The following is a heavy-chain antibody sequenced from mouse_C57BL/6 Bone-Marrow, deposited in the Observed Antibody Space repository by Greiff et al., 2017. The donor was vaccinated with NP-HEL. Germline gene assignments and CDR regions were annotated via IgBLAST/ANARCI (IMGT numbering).Heavy chain of an antibody. Sequence: QVQLQQPGAELVRPGSSVKLSCKASGYTFTSYWMDWVKQRPGQGLEWIGNIYPSDSETHYNQKFKDKATLTVDKSSSTAYMQLSSLTSEDSAVYYCAISVVTTGDAMDYWGQGTSVTVSS. D-gene: IGHD2-2*01. V-gene: IGHV1-61*01. J-gene: IGHJ4*01. CDR3: AISVVTTGDAMDY. CDR2: IYPSDSET. CDR1: GYTFTSYW.